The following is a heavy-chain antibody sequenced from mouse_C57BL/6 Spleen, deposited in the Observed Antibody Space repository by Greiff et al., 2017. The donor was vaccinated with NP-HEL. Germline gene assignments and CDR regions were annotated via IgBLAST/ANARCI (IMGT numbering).Heavy chain of an antibody. J-gene: IGHJ3*01. V-gene: IGHV1-80*01. CDR3: ARRDYSKGAWFVY. CDR1: GYAFSSYW. Sequence: QVQLQQSGAELVKPGASVKISCKASGYAFSSYWMNWVKQRPGKGLEWIGQIYPGDGDTNYNGKFKGKATLTADKSSSTAYMQLSSLTSEDSAVYFCARRDYSKGAWFVYWGQGTLVTVSA. D-gene: IGHD2-13*01. CDR2: IYPGDGDT.